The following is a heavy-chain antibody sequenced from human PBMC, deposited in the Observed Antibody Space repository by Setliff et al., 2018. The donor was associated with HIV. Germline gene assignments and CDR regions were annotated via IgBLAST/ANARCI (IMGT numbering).Heavy chain of an antibody. CDR3: AKAMGHLPYFFDS. V-gene: IGHV3-23*01. CDR1: GGSFSGYY. Sequence: ETLSLTCAVYGGSFSGYYWSWIRQPPGKGLEWVSGISGRGASTYYADAARDRFTISRDNSRDTVFLEMTSLRAEDTAVYYCAKAMGHLPYFFDSWGQGTLVTVSS. CDR2: ISGRGAST. J-gene: IGHJ4*02.